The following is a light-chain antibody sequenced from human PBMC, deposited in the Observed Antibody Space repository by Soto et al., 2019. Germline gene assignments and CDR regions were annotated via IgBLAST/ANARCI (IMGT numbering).Light chain of an antibody. CDR1: QSVSSN. CDR2: GAF. Sequence: EILMTQSPVTLSVSPGERATLSCRASQSVSSNLAWYQQKPGQAPSLLIYGAFTRATGIPARFSGTGSGTEFTLTISSLQSEDFALYYCQQNNDWPLTFGQGTKVEI. CDR3: QQNNDWPLT. J-gene: IGKJ1*01. V-gene: IGKV3-15*01.